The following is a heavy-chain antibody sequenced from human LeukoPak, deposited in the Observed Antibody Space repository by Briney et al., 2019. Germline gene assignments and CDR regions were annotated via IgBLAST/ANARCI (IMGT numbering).Heavy chain of an antibody. Sequence: AGGSLRLSCAASGFTLSSYAMSWVRQAPGKGLEWVSSIWGSGTTTYYADSVKGRFTISRDNSKNTLYLQMNSLRAEDTAVYYCAKATAMVPYYYYYYYMDVWGKGTTVTVSS. V-gene: IGHV3-23*01. CDR2: IWGSGTTT. D-gene: IGHD5-18*01. J-gene: IGHJ6*03. CDR3: AKATAMVPYYYYYYYMDV. CDR1: GFTLSSYA.